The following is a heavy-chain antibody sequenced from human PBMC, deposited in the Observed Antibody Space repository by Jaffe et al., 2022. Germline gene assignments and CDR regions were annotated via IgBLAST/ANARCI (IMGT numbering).Heavy chain of an antibody. J-gene: IGHJ3*02. V-gene: IGHV3-48*03. D-gene: IGHD6-19*01. CDR1: GFTFSSYE. Sequence: EVQLVESGGGLVQPGGSLRLSCAASGFTFSSYEMNWVRQAPGKGLEWVSYISSSGSTIYYADSVKGRFTISRDNAKNSLYLQMNSLRAEDTAVYYCARDSSGGAFDIWGQGTMVTVSS. CDR3: ARDSSGGAFDI. CDR2: ISSSGSTI.